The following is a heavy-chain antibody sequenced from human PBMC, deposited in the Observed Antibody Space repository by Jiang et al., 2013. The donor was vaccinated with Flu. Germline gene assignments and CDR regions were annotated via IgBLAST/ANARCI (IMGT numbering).Heavy chain of an antibody. D-gene: IGHD1-1*01. CDR2: INHSGST. J-gene: IGHJ4*02. CDR3: ASGKLEAYY. CDR1: GGSFSGYY. Sequence: LLKPSETLSLTCAVYGGSFSGYYWSWIRQPQGRGWSGLGEINHSGSTNYNPSLKSRVTISVDTSKNQFSLKLSSVTAADTAVYYCASGKLEAYYWGQGTLVTVSS. V-gene: IGHV4-34*01.